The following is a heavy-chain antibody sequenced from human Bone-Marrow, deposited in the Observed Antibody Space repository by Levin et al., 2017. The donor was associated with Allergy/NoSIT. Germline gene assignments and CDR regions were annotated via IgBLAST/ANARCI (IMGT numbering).Heavy chain of an antibody. CDR2: ISYDGSNK. Sequence: GGSLRLSCAASGFTFSSYGIHWVRQAPGKGLEWVAVISYDGSNKYYADSVKGRFTISRDNSKTTLYLQMNSLRAEDTAVYYCAKEGSGPRGHLLYNWFDPWGQGTLVTVSS. V-gene: IGHV3-30*18. CDR3: AKEGSGPRGHLLYNWFDP. D-gene: IGHD2-2*02. CDR1: GFTFSSYG. J-gene: IGHJ5*02.